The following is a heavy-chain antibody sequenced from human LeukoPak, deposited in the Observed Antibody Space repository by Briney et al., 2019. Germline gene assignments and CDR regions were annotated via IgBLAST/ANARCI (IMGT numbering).Heavy chain of an antibody. Sequence: GGSLRLSCAASGFTFSSYAMSWVRQAPGKGLEWVSAISGSGGSTYYADSVKGRFTISRDNSKNTLYLQMNSLRAEDTAVYYCAKWGSDYDFWSGYYRGALYFDYWGQGTLVTVSS. CDR3: AKWGSDYDFWSGYYRGALYFDY. V-gene: IGHV3-23*01. CDR2: ISGSGGST. D-gene: IGHD3-3*01. CDR1: GFTFSSYA. J-gene: IGHJ4*02.